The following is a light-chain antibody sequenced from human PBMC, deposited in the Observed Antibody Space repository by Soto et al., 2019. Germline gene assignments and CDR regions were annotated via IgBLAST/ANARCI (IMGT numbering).Light chain of an antibody. V-gene: IGKV3-20*01. CDR3: QQYGSSPIT. J-gene: IGKJ5*01. CDR1: QSVSSSY. Sequence: EIVLTQSPGTLSLSPGDSATLXXRTSQSVSSSYLAWYQQKPGQAPRXXIYGASTRATGIPDRFSGDGSVTHFTLTISRLEAEDFVMYYCQQYGSSPITFGQGTRLEIK. CDR2: GAS.